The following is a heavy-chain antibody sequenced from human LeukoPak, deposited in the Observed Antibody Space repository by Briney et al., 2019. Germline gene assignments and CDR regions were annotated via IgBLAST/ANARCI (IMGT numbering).Heavy chain of an antibody. CDR1: GGSISSGGYY. J-gene: IGHJ6*02. D-gene: IGHD3-3*01. Sequence: SETLSLTCTVSGGSISSGGYYWSWIRQHPGKGLEWIGYIYYSGSTYYNPSLKSRVTISVDTSKNQFSLKLSSVTAADTAVYYCAHPRDFGVVFDPYGMDVWGQGTTVTVSS. CDR3: AHPRDFGVVFDPYGMDV. CDR2: IYYSGST. V-gene: IGHV4-39*01.